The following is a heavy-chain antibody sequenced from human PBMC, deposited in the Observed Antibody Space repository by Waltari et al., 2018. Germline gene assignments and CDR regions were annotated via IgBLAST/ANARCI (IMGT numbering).Heavy chain of an antibody. CDR2: IYYSGST. Sequence: QVQLQESGPGLVKPSETLSLPCTVSGGSISSYYWSWIRQPPGKGLEWIGYIYYSGSTNYNPSLKSRVTISVDTSKNQFSLKLSSVTAADTAVYYCARGGYYYDSSGYYYYFDYWGQGTLVTVSS. D-gene: IGHD3-22*01. CDR1: GGSISSYY. V-gene: IGHV4-59*01. CDR3: ARGGYYYDSSGYYYYFDY. J-gene: IGHJ4*02.